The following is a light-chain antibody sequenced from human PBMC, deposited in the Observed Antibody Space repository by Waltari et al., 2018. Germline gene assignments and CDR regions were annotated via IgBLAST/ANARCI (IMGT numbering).Light chain of an antibody. CDR2: KAS. J-gene: IGKJ3*01. V-gene: IGKV1-5*03. CDR3: QHYDSYSAT. Sequence: DIQMTPSPSTLSAAVGDRVTITCRGSQSIPRWLAWYQQKPGKAPKLLIYKASILESGVPSRFSGGGSGTEFTLTISSLQPDDFATYYCQHYDSYSATFGRGTKIEIK. CDR1: QSIPRW.